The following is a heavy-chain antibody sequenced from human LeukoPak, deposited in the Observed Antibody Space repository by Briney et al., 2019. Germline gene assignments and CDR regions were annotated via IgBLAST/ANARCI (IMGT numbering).Heavy chain of an antibody. V-gene: IGHV3-23*01. D-gene: IGHD3-22*01. J-gene: IGHJ4*02. CDR3: AKDSSSGIFDY. CDR1: GFTFSIYA. Sequence: GGSLRLSCAASGFTFSIYAMSWVRQAPGKGLEWVSAITGSGDITYYADYVKGRFTISRDNSKNTLYLQMNSLRAEDTALYYCAKDSSSGIFDYWGQGTLVTVSS. CDR2: ITGSGDIT.